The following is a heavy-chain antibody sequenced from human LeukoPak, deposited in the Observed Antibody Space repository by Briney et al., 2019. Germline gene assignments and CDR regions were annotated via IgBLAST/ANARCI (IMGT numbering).Heavy chain of an antibody. CDR3: ARTPGPYYYDSSGAFDY. CDR2: ISSSSSYI. J-gene: IGHJ4*02. V-gene: IGHV3-21*01. D-gene: IGHD3-22*01. CDR1: GFTFSSYA. Sequence: KPGGSLRLSCAASGFTFSSYAMSWVRQATGKGLEWVSSISSSSSYIYYADSVKGRFTISRDNAKNSLYLQMNSLRAEDTAVYYCARTPGPYYYDSSGAFDYWGQGTLVTVSS.